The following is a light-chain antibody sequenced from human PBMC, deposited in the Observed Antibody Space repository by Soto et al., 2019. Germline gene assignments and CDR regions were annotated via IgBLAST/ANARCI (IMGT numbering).Light chain of an antibody. CDR1: QAISKY. CDR3: QQYNNLPYT. Sequence: DIQMTQSQSSLSASLGDRVTITCPASQAISKYLHWYHQRPGKAPILVIYDASNLNAGAPSRFSGGGSGTSFTLTISSLQPEDIGTYFCQQYNNLPYTFGQGTKLDIK. V-gene: IGKV1-33*01. CDR2: DAS. J-gene: IGKJ2*01.